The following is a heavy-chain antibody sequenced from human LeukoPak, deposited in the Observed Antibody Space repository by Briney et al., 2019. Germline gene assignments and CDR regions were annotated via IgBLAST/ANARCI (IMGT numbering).Heavy chain of an antibody. D-gene: IGHD4-17*01. V-gene: IGHV4-4*07. Sequence: PSETLSLTCTVSGGSISSYYWSWIRQPAGRGLEWIGRTYTSGSTNYNPSLKSRVTMSVDTSKNQFSLKLSSVTAADTAVYYCAREPKMTTVTRSYFDYWGQGTLVTVSS. CDR2: TYTSGST. CDR3: AREPKMTTVTRSYFDY. CDR1: GGSISSYY. J-gene: IGHJ4*02.